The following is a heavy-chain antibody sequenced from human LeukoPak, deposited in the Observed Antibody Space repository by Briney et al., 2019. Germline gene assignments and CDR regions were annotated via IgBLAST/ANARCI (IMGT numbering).Heavy chain of an antibody. J-gene: IGHJ5*02. CDR1: GFTFSSYS. CDR2: ISSSSSTI. V-gene: IGHV3-48*01. D-gene: IGHD2-21*01. Sequence: GGSLRLSCAASGFTFSSYSMNWVRQAPGKGLEWVSYISSSSSTIYYADSVKGRFTISRDNAKNSLYLQMNSLRAEDTAVYYCAREIALFQLDNSFDPWGQGTLVTVSS. CDR3: AREIALFQLDNSFDP.